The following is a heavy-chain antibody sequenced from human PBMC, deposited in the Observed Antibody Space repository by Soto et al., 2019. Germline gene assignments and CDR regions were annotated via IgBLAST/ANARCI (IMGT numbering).Heavy chain of an antibody. CDR1: GYTFTNFG. V-gene: IGHV1-18*01. J-gene: IGHJ4*02. D-gene: IGHD6-13*01. Sequence: QVQLVQSGAEVKKPGASVKVSCKASGYTFTNFGISWVRQAPGQGLEWMGWISAYNGNTNYAQKFQGRVTMTTDTTTSTAYTEARGLRVDDTAVYYGARGGYPTDYWGQGTLVTVSS. CDR3: ARGGYPTDY. CDR2: ISAYNGNT.